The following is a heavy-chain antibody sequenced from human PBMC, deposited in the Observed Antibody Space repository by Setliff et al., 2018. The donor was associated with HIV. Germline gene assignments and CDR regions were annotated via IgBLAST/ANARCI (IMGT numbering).Heavy chain of an antibody. CDR1: GGSFSGYY. J-gene: IGHJ3*02. CDR2: INHSGST. V-gene: IGHV4-34*01. D-gene: IGHD2-8*02. Sequence: SETLSLTCAVYGGSFSGYYWSWIRQPPGKGLEWIGEINHSGSTNYNPSLKSRVTTSVDTSKNQFSLKLSSVTAADTTVFYCARAPTGVTNAFDIWGQGTMVTVSS. CDR3: ARAPTGVTNAFDI.